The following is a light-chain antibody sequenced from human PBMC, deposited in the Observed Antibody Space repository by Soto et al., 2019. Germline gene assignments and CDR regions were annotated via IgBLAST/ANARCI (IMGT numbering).Light chain of an antibody. J-gene: IGLJ2*01. CDR1: SSDVGGYNY. CDR2: DVS. CDR3: SSYTSSSTVV. V-gene: IGLV2-14*01. Sequence: QSVLTQPASVSGSPGQSITISCTGTSSDVGGYNYVSWYQQHPGKAPKLMIYDVSNRPSGVSYRFSGSKSGNTASLTISGFQAEDEANYYCSSYTSSSTVVFGGGTKLTVL.